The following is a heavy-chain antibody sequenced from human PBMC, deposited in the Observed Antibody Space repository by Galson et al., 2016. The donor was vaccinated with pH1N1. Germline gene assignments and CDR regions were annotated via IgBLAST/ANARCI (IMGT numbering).Heavy chain of an antibody. CDR2: ISAYNGNT. CDR3: ARAGYGDYSNYFDY. V-gene: IGHV1-18*01. D-gene: IGHD4-17*01. CDR1: GYTFTTFG. J-gene: IGHJ4*02. Sequence: SVKVSCKASGYTFTTFGVSWVRQAPGQGLEWMGWISAYNGNTNYAQRLQGRVTMTTDTSTSTAYMELRSLRSDDTAVYYCARAGYGDYSNYFDYWGQGALVTVSS.